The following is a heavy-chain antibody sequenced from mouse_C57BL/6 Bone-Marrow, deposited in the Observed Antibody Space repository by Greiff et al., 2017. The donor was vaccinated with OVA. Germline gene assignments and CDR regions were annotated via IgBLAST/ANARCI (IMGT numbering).Heavy chain of an antibody. V-gene: IGHV5-12*01. CDR1: GFTFSDYY. CDR2: ISNGGGST. CDR3: ARQLSRGFAY. J-gene: IGHJ3*01. D-gene: IGHD1-1*02. Sequence: EVKVVESGGGLVQPGGSLKLSCAASGFTFSDYYMYWVRQTPEKRLEWVAYISNGGGSTYYPDTVKGRFTISRDNAKNTLYLQMSRLKSEDTAMYYCARQLSRGFAYWGQGTLVTVSA.